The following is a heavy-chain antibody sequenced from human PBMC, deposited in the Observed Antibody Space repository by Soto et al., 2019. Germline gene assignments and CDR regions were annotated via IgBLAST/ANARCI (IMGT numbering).Heavy chain of an antibody. V-gene: IGHV4-4*07. CDR1: GGSISSYY. Sequence: QVQLQESGPGLVKPSETLSLTCTVSGGSISSYYWSWIRQPAGKGLEWIGRIYTSGSTNYNPSLKSRVTMSVDTSKNQFSLKLGSVTAADTAVYYCARDLRYSSSSFSGYGMDVWGQGTTVTVSS. CDR3: ARDLRYSSSSFSGYGMDV. CDR2: IYTSGST. J-gene: IGHJ6*02. D-gene: IGHD6-6*01.